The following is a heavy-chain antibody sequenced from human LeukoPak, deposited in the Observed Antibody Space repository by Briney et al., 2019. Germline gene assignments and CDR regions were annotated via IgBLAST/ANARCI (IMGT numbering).Heavy chain of an antibody. D-gene: IGHD6-13*01. V-gene: IGHV3-74*01. CDR3: GRQQAAAGDY. J-gene: IGHJ4*02. CDR2: ISGDGNST. CDR1: VFTFSSYW. Sequence: PGGSLSLSCAASVFTFSSYWMHWVRQAPGKGLVWVSRISGDGNSTGYADSVKGRFTISRDNAKNMLYLQMNSLRDEDTGVYYCGRQQAAAGDYWGQGTLVTVSS.